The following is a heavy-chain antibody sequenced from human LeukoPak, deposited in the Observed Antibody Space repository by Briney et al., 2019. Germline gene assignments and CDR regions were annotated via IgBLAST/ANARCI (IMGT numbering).Heavy chain of an antibody. J-gene: IGHJ6*02. V-gene: IGHV4-39*01. Sequence: PSETLSLTCTVSGGSISSSSYYWGWIRQPPGRGLVWIGTNYYAGGTYYNPSLKSRVTISVDTSKNQFSLRLSSVTAADTAVYYCARGFGESEYYYYGMDVWGQGTTVTVSS. CDR1: GGSISSSSYY. CDR2: NYYAGGT. CDR3: ARGFGESEYYYYGMDV. D-gene: IGHD3-10*01.